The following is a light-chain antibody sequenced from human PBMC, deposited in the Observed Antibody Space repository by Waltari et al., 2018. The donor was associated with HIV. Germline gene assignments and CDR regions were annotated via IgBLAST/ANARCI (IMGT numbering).Light chain of an antibody. Sequence: QSALTQPASVSGSPGQSIPISSPGTSSDVDGYNYVSWSQQHPGKAPKPMIYEVSNRPSGVSNRFSGSKSGNTASLTISGLQAEDEADYYCSSYTSSSTLGVFGTGTKVTVL. CDR1: SSDVDGYNY. CDR2: EVS. J-gene: IGLJ1*01. V-gene: IGLV2-14*01. CDR3: SSYTSSSTLGV.